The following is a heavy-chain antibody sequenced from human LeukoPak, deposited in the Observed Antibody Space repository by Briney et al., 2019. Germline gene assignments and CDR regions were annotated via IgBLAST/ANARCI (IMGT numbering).Heavy chain of an antibody. V-gene: IGHV3-9*01. Sequence: GGSLRLSCAASGFTFSSYAMSWVRQAPGKGLEWVSGISWNSGSIGYADSVKGRFTISRDNAKNSLYLQMNSLRAEDTAVYYCARESSGIIGLYYFDYWGQGTLVTVSS. D-gene: IGHD6-13*01. CDR2: ISWNSGSI. CDR3: ARESSGIIGLYYFDY. J-gene: IGHJ4*02. CDR1: GFTFSSYA.